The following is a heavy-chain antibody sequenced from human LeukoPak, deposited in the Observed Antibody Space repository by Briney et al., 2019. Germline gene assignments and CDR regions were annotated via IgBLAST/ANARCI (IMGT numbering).Heavy chain of an antibody. J-gene: IGHJ4*02. V-gene: IGHV4-4*09. D-gene: IGHD5-12*01. CDR2: IYTGGST. CDR3: ARHQYSGYDHYYFDY. CDR1: GGSISSYY. Sequence: SETLSLTCTVSGGSISSYYWSWIRQPPGKGLEWIGYIYTGGSTNYNPSLKSRVTISVDTSKNQFSLKLSSVTAADTAVFYCARHQYSGYDHYYFDYWGQGTLVTVSS.